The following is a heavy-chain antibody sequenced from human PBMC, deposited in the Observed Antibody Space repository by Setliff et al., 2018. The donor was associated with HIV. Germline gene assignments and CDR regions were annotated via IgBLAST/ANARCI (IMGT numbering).Heavy chain of an antibody. Sequence: ASVKVSCKASGYTFNSNYMHWVRQAPGQGLEWMGLINPTGAITFYPQKFQARVTMTRDTSTSTVYLELRSLRSEDTAVYFCASKGGSENHPDSDAFDIWGQGTLVTVSS. J-gene: IGHJ3*02. CDR3: ASKGGSENHPDSDAFDI. CDR1: GYTFNSNY. V-gene: IGHV1-46*02. D-gene: IGHD3-10*01. CDR2: INPTGAIT.